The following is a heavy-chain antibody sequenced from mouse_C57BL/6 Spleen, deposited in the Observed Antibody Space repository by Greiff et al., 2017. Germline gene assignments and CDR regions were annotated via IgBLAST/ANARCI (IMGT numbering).Heavy chain of an antibody. Sequence: QVQLQQSGAELVKPGASVKISCKASGYAFSSYWMNWVKQRPGKGLEWIGQIYPGDGDTNYNGKFKGKATLTADKSSSTAYMQLSSLTSEDSEVYFCASYYYDGWYFDVWGTGTTVTVSS. J-gene: IGHJ1*03. CDR2: IYPGDGDT. V-gene: IGHV1-80*01. CDR1: GYAFSSYW. CDR3: ASYYYDGWYFDV. D-gene: IGHD2-4*01.